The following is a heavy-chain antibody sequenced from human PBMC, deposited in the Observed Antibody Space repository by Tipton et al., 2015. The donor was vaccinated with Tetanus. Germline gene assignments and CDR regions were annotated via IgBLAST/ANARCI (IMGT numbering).Heavy chain of an antibody. J-gene: IGHJ4*02. CDR2: INHSGST. CDR3: ARVSVAFDY. V-gene: IGHV4-34*01. CDR1: GGSFSGYY. D-gene: IGHD6-19*01. Sequence: TLSLTCAVYGGSFSGYYWSWIRQPPGKGLEWIGEINHSGSTNYNPSLKSQVTISVDTSKNQFSLKLSSVTAADTAVYYCARVSVAFDYWGQGTLVTVSS.